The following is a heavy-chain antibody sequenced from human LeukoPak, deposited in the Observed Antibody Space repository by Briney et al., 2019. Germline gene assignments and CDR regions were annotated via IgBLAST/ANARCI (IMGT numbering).Heavy chain of an antibody. J-gene: IGHJ4*02. CDR1: GLTFSDYA. D-gene: IGHD1-1*01. Sequence: GGSLRLSCAASGLTFSDYAMSWVRQAPGRGLEWVSGISGSAQRTYYADSVKGRFTISRDNSKNTLYLQMNSLRAEDTAVYYCARRPGLERYYFDYWGQGTLVTVSS. CDR3: ARRPGLERYYFDY. CDR2: ISGSAQRT. V-gene: IGHV3-23*01.